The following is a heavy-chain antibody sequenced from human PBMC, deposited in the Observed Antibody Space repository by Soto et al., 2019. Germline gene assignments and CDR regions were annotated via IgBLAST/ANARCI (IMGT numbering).Heavy chain of an antibody. CDR1: GVTFSSYG. D-gene: IGHD1-26*01. CDR3: AKGSGSYSAHFDC. J-gene: IGHJ4*02. Sequence: QVQLVESGGGVVQPVRSLSLSCAASGVTFSSYGMHWVRQAPGKGLEWVAIISYDGSNKDYADSVKGRFSISRDNSKNTLYTQMNSLRAEDTAMYYCAKGSGSYSAHFDCWGQGTLVTVSS. CDR2: ISYDGSNK. V-gene: IGHV3-30*18.